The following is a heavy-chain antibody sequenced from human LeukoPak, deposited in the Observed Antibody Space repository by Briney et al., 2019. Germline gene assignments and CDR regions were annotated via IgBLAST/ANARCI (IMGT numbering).Heavy chain of an antibody. J-gene: IGHJ6*03. V-gene: IGHV1-2*02. CDR1: GYTFTGYY. CDR3: ARGVTARGFYYYMDI. CDR2: INPTSGGT. Sequence: ASVKVSCKVSGYTFTGYYIHWVRQAPGQGLEWMGWINPTSGGTNYAQEFQGRVTMTRDTSISTAYMELSRLRSDDTAVYSCARGVTARGFYYYMDIWGRGTTVTISS. D-gene: IGHD2-21*02.